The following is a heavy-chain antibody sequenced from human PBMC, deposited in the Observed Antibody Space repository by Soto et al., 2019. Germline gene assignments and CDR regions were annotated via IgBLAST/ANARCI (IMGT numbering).Heavy chain of an antibody. J-gene: IGHJ5*02. Sequence: QVQLQESGPVLVKPSETLSLTCTVSNGSISNFYWNWIRQSAGKGLEWIGRIHGSGSATYNPSLRSRVTMSVDTSTNQCSLKVNSGTGADTALDYCERSSHKESWFDPGGQGTLVTVSS. V-gene: IGHV4-4*07. CDR2: IHGSGSA. D-gene: IGHD6-13*01. CDR3: ERSSHKESWFDP. CDR1: NGSISNFY.